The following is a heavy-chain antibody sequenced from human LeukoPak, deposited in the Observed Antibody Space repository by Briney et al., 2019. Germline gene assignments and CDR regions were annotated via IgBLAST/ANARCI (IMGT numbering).Heavy chain of an antibody. J-gene: IGHJ4*02. Sequence: GGSLRLSCGASGFTFSSYAMSGVRQAPGKGREGVSSISGRGGSTYYVDSVKGRFTISRDNSKHTLYLQMNSLRAEDTAVYYCAKDRNYYDSSGYLDDWGQGTLVTVSS. CDR3: AKDRNYYDSSGYLDD. CDR1: GFTFSSYA. CDR2: ISGRGGST. V-gene: IGHV3-23*01. D-gene: IGHD3-22*01.